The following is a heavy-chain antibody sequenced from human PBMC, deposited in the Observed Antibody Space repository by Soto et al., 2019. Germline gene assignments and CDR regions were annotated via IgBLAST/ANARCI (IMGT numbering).Heavy chain of an antibody. CDR3: ARGPGYCSSTSCYVSGMDV. D-gene: IGHD2-2*01. Sequence: QVQLVQSGAEVKKPGASVKVSCKASGYTFTGYYMHWVRQAPGQGLEWMGWINPNSGGTNYAQKFQGWVTMTRDTXXSXAXXELSRLRSDDTAVYYCARGPGYCSSTSCYVSGMDVWGQGTTVTVSS. V-gene: IGHV1-2*04. CDR2: INPNSGGT. CDR1: GYTFTGYY. J-gene: IGHJ6*02.